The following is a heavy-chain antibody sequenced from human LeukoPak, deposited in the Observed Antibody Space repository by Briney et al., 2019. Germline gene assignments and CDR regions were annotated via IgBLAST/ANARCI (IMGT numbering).Heavy chain of an antibody. D-gene: IGHD5-18*01. CDR2: IYYTENT. CDR1: GGSISSYY. CDR3: AGDSYGFDY. V-gene: IGHV4-59*01. Sequence: SETLSLTCTVSGGSISSYYWSWIRQPPGKGLEWIGYIYYTENTNYNPSLKSRDTISVDTSKSQFSLKLSSVTTADTAVYYCAGDSYGFDYWGQGILVTVSS. J-gene: IGHJ4*02.